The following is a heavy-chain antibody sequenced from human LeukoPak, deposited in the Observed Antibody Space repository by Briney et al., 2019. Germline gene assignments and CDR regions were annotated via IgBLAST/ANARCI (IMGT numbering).Heavy chain of an antibody. D-gene: IGHD6-19*01. J-gene: IGHJ5*02. CDR2: ISGSGTRT. Sequence: PGGSLRLSCVGSGFTLSSYAMSWVRQAPGKGLEWVSAISGSGTRTYYADSVKGRFTISRDNSKNTLYLQMNSLRAEDTAVYYCAKDPRGIAVAGTAYNWFDPWGQGTLVTVSS. CDR1: GFTLSSYA. CDR3: AKDPRGIAVAGTAYNWFDP. V-gene: IGHV3-23*01.